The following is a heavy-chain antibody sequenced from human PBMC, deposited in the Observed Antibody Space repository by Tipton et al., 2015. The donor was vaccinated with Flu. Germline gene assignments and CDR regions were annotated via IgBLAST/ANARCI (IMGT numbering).Heavy chain of an antibody. J-gene: IGHJ4*02. V-gene: IGHV4-4*07. CDR3: AKHRQGNSRLGYFDY. Sequence: TLSLTCTVSGGSINGYYWSWIRQPAGKGLEWIGRIYASGSTTYNPSLKSRVTMSGDTSKNQFSLKLSSVTAADTAVYYCAKHRQGNSRLGYFDYWGQGTLVTVSS. CDR2: IYASGST. CDR1: GGSINGYY. D-gene: IGHD2-21*01.